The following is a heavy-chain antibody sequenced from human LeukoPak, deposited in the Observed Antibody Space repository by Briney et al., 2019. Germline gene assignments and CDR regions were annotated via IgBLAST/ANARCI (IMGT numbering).Heavy chain of an antibody. CDR1: GGSISSSSYY. Sequence: SETLSLTCTVTGGSISSSSYYWGWIRQPPGGGLEWIASIYYSGHAYYNPSLKSRVTISVDTSKSQFSLEPSSVTDADTAVYYCARLGYYDNLSGQRPFDSWGQGTLVTVSS. J-gene: IGHJ4*02. D-gene: IGHD3-9*01. CDR3: ARLGYYDNLSGQRPFDS. V-gene: IGHV4-39*01. CDR2: IYYSGHA.